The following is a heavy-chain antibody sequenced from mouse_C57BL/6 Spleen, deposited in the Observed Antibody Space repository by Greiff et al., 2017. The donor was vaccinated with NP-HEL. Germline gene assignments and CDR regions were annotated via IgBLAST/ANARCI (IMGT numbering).Heavy chain of an antibody. CDR3: AREDGYDS. V-gene: IGHV1-81*01. Sequence: VMLVESGAELARPGASVKLSCKASGYTFTSYGISWVKQRTGQGLEWIGEIYPRSGNTYYNEKFKGKATLTADKSSSTAYMELRSLTSEDSAVYFCAREDGYDSWGQGTTLTVSS. CDR1: GYTFTSYG. CDR2: IYPRSGNT. J-gene: IGHJ2*01. D-gene: IGHD2-3*01.